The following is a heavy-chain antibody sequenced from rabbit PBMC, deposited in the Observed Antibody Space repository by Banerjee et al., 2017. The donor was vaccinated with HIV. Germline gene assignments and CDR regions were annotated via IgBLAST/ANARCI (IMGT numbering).Heavy chain of an antibody. D-gene: IGHD1-1*01. CDR3: VRRDITYYHYYGMDL. CDR2: IYAEKSSA. V-gene: IGHV1S45*01. J-gene: IGHJ6*01. CDR1: GFDISSYH. Sequence: QEQLVESGGDLVKPGASLTLTCTASGFDISSYHMCWVRQAPGKGLEWIGIIYAEKSSADYANWVNGRFTISKTSSTTVNLKMDSLTPADTATYFCVRRDITYYHYYGMDLWGPGTLVTVS.